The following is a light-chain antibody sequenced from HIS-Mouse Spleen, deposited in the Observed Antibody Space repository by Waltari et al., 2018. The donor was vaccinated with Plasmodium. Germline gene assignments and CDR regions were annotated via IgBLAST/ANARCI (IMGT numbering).Light chain of an antibody. CDR2: KAS. V-gene: IGKV1-5*03. CDR1: QSISSL. Sequence: DIQMTLSPSTVSASVGDRVTLTSRASQSISSLLAWYQQKPGKAPKLLIYKASSLESGVPSRFSGSGSGTEFTLTISSLQPDDFATYYCQQYNSYPFTFGPGTKVDIK. CDR3: QQYNSYPFT. J-gene: IGKJ3*01.